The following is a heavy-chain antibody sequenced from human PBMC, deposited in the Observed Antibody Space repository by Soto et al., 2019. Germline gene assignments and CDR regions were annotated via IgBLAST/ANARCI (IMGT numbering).Heavy chain of an antibody. V-gene: IGHV1-18*01. D-gene: IGHD1-26*01. CDR3: ARGLTGATLDY. J-gene: IGHJ4*02. CDR2: ISAYNGNT. Sequence: GASVKGSCKAAGSTFTRYGSSWVRQAPGQGLEWMGWISAYNGNTNYAQKLQGRVTMTTDTSTSTAYMELRSLRADDTAVYYCARGLTGATLDYWGEGSLVTVYS. CDR1: GSTFTRYG.